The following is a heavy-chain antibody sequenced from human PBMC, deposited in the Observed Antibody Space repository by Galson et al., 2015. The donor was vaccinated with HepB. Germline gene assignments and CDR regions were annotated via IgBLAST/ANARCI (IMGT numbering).Heavy chain of an antibody. Sequence: SLRLSCAASGFSFSTYSMNWVRQAPGKGLEWLSYISSSGSAIYYSDSVKGRFTISRDNAKNLVYLQMNSLRVEDTALYYCARRDGEYRHYGLDVWGQGTTVTVSS. CDR2: ISSSGSAI. D-gene: IGHD4-17*01. CDR1: GFSFSTYS. V-gene: IGHV3-48*01. CDR3: ARRDGEYRHYGLDV. J-gene: IGHJ6*02.